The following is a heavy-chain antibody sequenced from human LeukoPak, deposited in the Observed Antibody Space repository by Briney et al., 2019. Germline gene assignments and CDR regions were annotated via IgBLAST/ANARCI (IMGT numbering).Heavy chain of an antibody. J-gene: IGHJ6*03. D-gene: IGHD5-18*01. CDR2: IYTSGST. Sequence: SETLSLTCAVYGGSFSGYYWSWIRQPAGKGLEWIGRIYTSGSTNYNPSLKSRVTMSVDTSKNQFSLKLSSVTAADTAVYYCASSPDTAMVTNYYYYYMDVWGKGTTVTVSS. CDR3: ASSPDTAMVTNYYYYYMDV. V-gene: IGHV4-59*10. CDR1: GGSFSGYY.